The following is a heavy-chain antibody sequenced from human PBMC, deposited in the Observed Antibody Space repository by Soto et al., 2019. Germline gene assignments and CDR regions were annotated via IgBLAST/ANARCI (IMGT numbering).Heavy chain of an antibody. Sequence: PGGSLRLSCAASGFTFSSYAMSWVRQAPGKGLEWVSAISGSGGSTYYADSVKGRFTISRDNSKNTLYLQMNSLRAEDTAVYYCAKDGWWELLRYYYYGMDVRGQRTTDTGSS. CDR1: GFTFSSYA. CDR3: AKDGWWELLRYYYYGMDV. V-gene: IGHV3-23*01. CDR2: ISGSGGST. D-gene: IGHD1-26*01. J-gene: IGHJ6*02.